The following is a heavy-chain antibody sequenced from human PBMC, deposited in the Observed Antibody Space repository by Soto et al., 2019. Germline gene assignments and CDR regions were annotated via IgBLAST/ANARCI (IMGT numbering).Heavy chain of an antibody. CDR1: GFTFSSYA. CDR3: SRRSSGWYFDY. V-gene: IGHV3-23*01. J-gene: IGHJ4*02. D-gene: IGHD6-19*01. Sequence: EVQLLESGGGLVQPGGSLRLSCAASGFTFSSYAMSWVREAPGKGLEWVSVISGSGGSTYYADSVKGRFTISRDNSKNTLYLQMNSLRAEDTAVYYCSRRSSGWYFDYWGQGTLVTVSS. CDR2: ISGSGGST.